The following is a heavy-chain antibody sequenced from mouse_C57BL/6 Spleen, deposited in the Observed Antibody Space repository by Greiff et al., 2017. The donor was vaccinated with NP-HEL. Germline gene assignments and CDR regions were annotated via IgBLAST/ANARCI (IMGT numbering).Heavy chain of an antibody. CDR2: ISDGGSYT. J-gene: IGHJ2*01. V-gene: IGHV5-4*03. CDR1: GFTFSSYA. CDR3: ASDEH. Sequence: EVKLLESGGGLVKPGGSLKLSCAASGFTFSSYAMSWVRQTPEKRLEWVATISDGGSYTYYPDNVKGRFTISRDNAKNNLDLQMSHLKSEDTAMYYCASDEHWGQGTTLTVAS.